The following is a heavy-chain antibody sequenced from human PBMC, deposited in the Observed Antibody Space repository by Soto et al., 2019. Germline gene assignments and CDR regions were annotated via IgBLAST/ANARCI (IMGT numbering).Heavy chain of an antibody. CDR2: INMAGTAI. J-gene: IGHJ4*02. D-gene: IGHD5-18*01. CDR1: GFALSSYL. V-gene: IGHV3-74*01. CDR3: VRGNDGYGVFDY. Sequence: GGSLRLSCAASGFALSSYLMHGVRQAPGKGLVWVSRINMAGTAINYAGSVKGRFTISRDNAKNTLFLQMNSLRDDDTAMYYCVRGNDGYGVFDYWGQGALVTVSS.